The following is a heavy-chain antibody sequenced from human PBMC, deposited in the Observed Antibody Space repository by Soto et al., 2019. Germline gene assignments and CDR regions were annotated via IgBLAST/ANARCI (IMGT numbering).Heavy chain of an antibody. V-gene: IGHV3-23*01. CDR2: ISGSGDST. CDR1: GFTFSTYA. Sequence: EVQLLESGGGLVQPGGSLRLSCAASGFTFSTYAMNWVRQAPGKGLEWVSGISGSGDSTYYADSVKGRFTVSRDNSKNTLYLQMNSLRGEDTAVFYCAKESSSGWSFDYWGQGTLVTVSP. CDR3: AKESSSGWSFDY. J-gene: IGHJ4*02. D-gene: IGHD6-19*01.